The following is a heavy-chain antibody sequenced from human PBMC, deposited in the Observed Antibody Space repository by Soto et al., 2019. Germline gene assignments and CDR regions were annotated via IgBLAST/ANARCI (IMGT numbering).Heavy chain of an antibody. CDR3: AKDPRGYSAYFDY. J-gene: IGHJ4*02. CDR2: ISSSSSCT. CDR1: GFTFSSYS. Sequence: GGSLRLSCAASGFTFSSYSMNWVRQAPGKGLEWVSAISSSSSCTYYADSVKGRFTISRDNSKNTLYLQMNSLRAEDTAVYYCAKDPRGYSAYFDYWGQGTLVTVSS. D-gene: IGHD5-12*01. V-gene: IGHV3-21*04.